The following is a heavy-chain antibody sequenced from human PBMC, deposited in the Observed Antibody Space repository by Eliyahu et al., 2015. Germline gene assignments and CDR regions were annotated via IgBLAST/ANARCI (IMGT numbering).Heavy chain of an antibody. J-gene: IGHJ6*03. CDR3: ARGLGGSYYYYYYMDV. CDR1: GGSFXGYY. CDR2: INHSGST. V-gene: IGHV4-34*01. Sequence: QVQLQQWGAGLXKPSETLSLTCAVYGGSFXGYYWSWIRXPPGKGLEWIGEINHSGSTNYNPSLKSRVTISVDTSKNQFSLKLSSVTAADTAVYYCARGLGGSYYYYYYMDVWGKGTTVTVSS. D-gene: IGHD1-26*01.